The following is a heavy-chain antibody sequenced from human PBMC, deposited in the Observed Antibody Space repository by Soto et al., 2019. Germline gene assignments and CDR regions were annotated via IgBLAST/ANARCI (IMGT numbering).Heavy chain of an antibody. D-gene: IGHD2-15*01. V-gene: IGHV3-23*01. J-gene: IGHJ4*02. Sequence: GGSLRLSCAASGCTCRSYAMSCVRQAPGKGLEWVSTISGSGDSTYSADSVKGRFTVSSDNSRNTLSLQMNSLRAEDTAVYYCAKHQAFYCSGGSCYLDSWGQGTLVTVS. CDR1: GCTCRSYA. CDR3: AKHQAFYCSGGSCYLDS. CDR2: ISGSGDST.